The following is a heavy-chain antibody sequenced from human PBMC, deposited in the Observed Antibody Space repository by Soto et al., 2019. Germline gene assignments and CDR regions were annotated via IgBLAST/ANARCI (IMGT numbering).Heavy chain of an antibody. J-gene: IGHJ4*02. V-gene: IGHV3-53*01. CDR1: GFTVTINY. CDR3: HGYGY. Sequence: EVQVVESGGGLVQPGGSLSLSCAGSGFTVTINYMSWVRQAPGKGLEWVSVIYGGGTIYYADSVKCRCTISRDTSKNTLYLQMNSLGGDDTAVYYCHGYGYRGQGTLVTVSS. CDR2: IYGGGTI. D-gene: IGHD5-12*01.